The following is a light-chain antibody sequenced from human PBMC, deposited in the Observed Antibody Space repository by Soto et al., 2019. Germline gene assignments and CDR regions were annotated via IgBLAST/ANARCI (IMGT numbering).Light chain of an antibody. V-gene: IGLV2-14*01. Sequence: QSVLTQPASVSGSPGQSITISCTGTSSDVGAYNYVSWYQQLPGKAPKLIIYEVTNRPSGVSNRFSGSKSGNTASLTISGVQAEDEADYYCSSFTTRIPCVFGTGTKVTVL. CDR2: EVT. J-gene: IGLJ1*01. CDR3: SSFTTRIPCV. CDR1: SSDVGAYNY.